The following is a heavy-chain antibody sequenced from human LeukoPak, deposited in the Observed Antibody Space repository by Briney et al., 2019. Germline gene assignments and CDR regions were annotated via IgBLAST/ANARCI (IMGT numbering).Heavy chain of an antibody. V-gene: IGHV3-7*03. J-gene: IGHJ6*02. CDR1: GFTFSSYW. CDR2: INHNGNVN. Sequence: GGSLRLSCAASGFTFSSYWMNWARQAPGKGLEWVASINHNGNVNYYVDSVKGRFTISRDNAKNSLYPQMSNLRAEDTAVYFCARGGGLDVWGQGATVTVSS. D-gene: IGHD3-16*01. CDR3: ARGGGLDV.